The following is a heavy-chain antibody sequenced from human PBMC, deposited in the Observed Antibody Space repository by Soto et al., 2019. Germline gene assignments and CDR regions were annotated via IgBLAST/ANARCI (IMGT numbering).Heavy chain of an antibody. CDR2: IYYSGRS. CDR1: GGSIRDSF. V-gene: IGHV4-59*01. D-gene: IGHD4-17*01. Sequence: QVQLQESGPGLVKPSETLSLTCTVSGGSIRDSFWTWILQPPGKGLEWIGSIYYSGRSNYNPSLPRRVSISVDTATKHFSLQLRSVTAADPAVYYCARVGGDDFGDSGGFDYWGQGTLVTVSS. CDR3: ARVGGDDFGDSGGFDY. J-gene: IGHJ4*02.